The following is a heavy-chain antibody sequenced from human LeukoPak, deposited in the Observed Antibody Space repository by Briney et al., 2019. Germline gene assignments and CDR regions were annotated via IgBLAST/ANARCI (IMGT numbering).Heavy chain of an antibody. Sequence: PSQTQSLTCTVSGGSLSRHYWSWARQPPAKGLEWGGDIYYSGSTNYNPSLKSRVTISVDMSKNQFSLKLSPVTAADAAVYYCARAHVQQLVTSTTYYFDYWGEGTLVTVSS. D-gene: IGHD6-13*01. CDR3: ARAHVQQLVTSTTYYFDY. J-gene: IGHJ4*02. V-gene: IGHV4-59*11. CDR1: GGSLSRHY. CDR2: IYYSGST.